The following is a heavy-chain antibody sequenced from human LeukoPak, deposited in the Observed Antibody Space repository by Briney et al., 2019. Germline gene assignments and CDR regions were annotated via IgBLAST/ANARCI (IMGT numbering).Heavy chain of an antibody. CDR1: GGTFSSYA. V-gene: IGHV1-69*05. CDR2: IIPIFGTA. CDR3: ASGPLGYCSGGSCPFDY. Sequence: GASVKVSCTASGGTFSSYAISWVRQAPGQGLEWMGGIIPIFGTANYAQKFQGRVTITTDESTSTAYMELSSLRSEDTAVYYCASGPLGYCSGGSCPFDYWGQGTLVTVSS. J-gene: IGHJ4*02. D-gene: IGHD2-15*01.